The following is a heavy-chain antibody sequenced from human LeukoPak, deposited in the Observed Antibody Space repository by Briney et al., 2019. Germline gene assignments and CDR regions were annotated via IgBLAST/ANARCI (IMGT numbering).Heavy chain of an antibody. CDR2: SIPFFGTA. CDR3: ARDQEVFDY. Sequence: TSVKVSCKAFGGTFCSYAISWVREAPGHGLEWLGGSIPFFGTANYAQKFQGRVTISADESTSTADMELSRLSSEVMAVYYCARDQEVFDYGGQGTVVTVPS. V-gene: IGHV1-69*13. CDR1: GGTFCSYA. J-gene: IGHJ4*02.